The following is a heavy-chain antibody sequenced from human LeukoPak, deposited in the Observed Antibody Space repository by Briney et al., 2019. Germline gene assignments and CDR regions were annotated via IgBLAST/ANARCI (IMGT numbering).Heavy chain of an antibody. CDR1: GGSFSGYY. V-gene: IGHV4-34*01. D-gene: IGHD3-10*01. CDR3: AREPPRTYGPGSFYNAVDPLDS. CDR2: INHSGST. Sequence: SETLSLTCAVYGGSFSGYYWSWIRQPPGKGLEWIGGINHSGSTNYNPSPKSRVTISVDTSKNQFSLKLSSVTAADTAVYYCAREPPRTYGPGSFYNAVDPLDSWGHGSLVTVSS. J-gene: IGHJ5*01.